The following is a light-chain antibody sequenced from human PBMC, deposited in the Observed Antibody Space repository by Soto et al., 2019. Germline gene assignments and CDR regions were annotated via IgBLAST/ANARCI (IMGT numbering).Light chain of an antibody. V-gene: IGLV1-44*01. CDR2: SND. CDR1: SSNIGSTT. J-gene: IGLJ1*01. CDR3: QSYDSSLSGSV. Sequence: QSVLTQPPSASGTPGHRVTLSCSGASSNIGSTTVSWYQHAPGTAPKLLIFSNDQRPSGVPDRFSGSVSGTSASLAISGLQAEDEADYYCQSYDSSLSGSVFGTGTKVTVL.